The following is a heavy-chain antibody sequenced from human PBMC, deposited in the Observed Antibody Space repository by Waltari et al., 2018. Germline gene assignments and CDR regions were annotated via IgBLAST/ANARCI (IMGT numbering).Heavy chain of an antibody. D-gene: IGHD5-12*01. CDR3: ARSQYSGYGNYYFDY. Sequence: QVQLQESGPGLVKPSETLSLTCTVSGGSISSHYWSWIRQPPGKGLEWIGYIYYSGSTNYNPCRKSRVTRSVDTSKNQFSLKLSSVTAADTAVYYCARSQYSGYGNYYFDYWGQGTLVTVSS. CDR1: GGSISSHY. J-gene: IGHJ4*02. V-gene: IGHV4-59*11. CDR2: IYYSGST.